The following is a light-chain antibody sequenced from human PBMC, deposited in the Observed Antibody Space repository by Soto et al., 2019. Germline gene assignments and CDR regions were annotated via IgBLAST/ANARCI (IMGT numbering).Light chain of an antibody. J-gene: IGLJ2*01. CDR3: SSYAGSNNWGV. CDR2: EVS. Sequence: QSVLTQPPSASGSPGQSVTISCTGTSSDVGGYNYVSWYQQHPGKAPKLMIYEVSKRPPGVPDRFSGSKSGNTASLTVSGLQAEDEADYYCSSYAGSNNWGVFGGGTKVNVL. V-gene: IGLV2-8*01. CDR1: SSDVGGYNY.